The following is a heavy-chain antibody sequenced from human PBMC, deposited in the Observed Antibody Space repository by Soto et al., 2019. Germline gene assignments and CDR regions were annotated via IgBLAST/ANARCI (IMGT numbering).Heavy chain of an antibody. CDR3: ARLYYGSGSPHRDYYYGMDV. CDR1: GGSGSSGSYY. CDR2: IYYSGST. V-gene: IGHV4-61*01. J-gene: IGHJ6*02. Sequence: SETLSLTCTVSGGSGSSGSYYLSWIRQPPGKGLEWIGYIYYSGSTNYNPSLKSRVTISVDTSKNQFSLKLSSVTAADTAVYYCARLYYGSGSPHRDYYYGMDVWGQGTTVNVS. D-gene: IGHD3-10*01.